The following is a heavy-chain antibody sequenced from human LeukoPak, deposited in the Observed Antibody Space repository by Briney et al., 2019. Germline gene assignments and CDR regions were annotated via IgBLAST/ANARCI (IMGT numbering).Heavy chain of an antibody. J-gene: IGHJ4*02. Sequence: PSETLSLTCAVYGGSFSGYYWSWIRQPPGKGLEWIGEINHSGSTNYNPSLKSRVTISADMSKNQFSLSLTSVTAADTAVYYCASDGSSYGDYRDYWGQGTLVTVSS. D-gene: IGHD4-17*01. CDR3: ASDGSSYGDYRDY. CDR2: INHSGST. V-gene: IGHV4-34*01. CDR1: GGSFSGYY.